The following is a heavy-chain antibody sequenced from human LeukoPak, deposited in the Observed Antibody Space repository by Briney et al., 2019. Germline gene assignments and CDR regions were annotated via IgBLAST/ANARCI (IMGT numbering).Heavy chain of an antibody. Sequence: ASVKVSCKASGGTFSSYAISWVRPAPGQGLEWKGGIIPIFGTANYAQEFQGRVTITADESTSTAYMELSSLRSEDTAVYYCARGAKSTTGFYYYYYYMDVWGKGTTVTISS. CDR3: ARGAKSTTGFYYYYYYMDV. D-gene: IGHD1-1*01. J-gene: IGHJ6*03. CDR1: GGTFSSYA. CDR2: IIPIFGTA. V-gene: IGHV1-69*13.